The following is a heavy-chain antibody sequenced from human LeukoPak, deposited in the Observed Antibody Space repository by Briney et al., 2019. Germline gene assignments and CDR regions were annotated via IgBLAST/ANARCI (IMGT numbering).Heavy chain of an antibody. V-gene: IGHV4-34*01. J-gene: IGHJ5*02. CDR1: GGSFSGYY. CDR3: ARRLGYCSSTSCPYGFDP. Sequence: SETLSLTCAVYGGSFSGYYWSWIRQPPGKGLEWIGEINHSGSTNYNPSLKSRVTTSVDTSKNQFSLKLSSVTAADTAVYYCARRLGYCSSTSCPYGFDPWGQGTLVTVSS. D-gene: IGHD2-2*01. CDR2: INHSGST.